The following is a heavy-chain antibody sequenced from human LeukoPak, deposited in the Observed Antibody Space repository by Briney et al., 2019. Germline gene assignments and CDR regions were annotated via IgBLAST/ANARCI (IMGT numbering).Heavy chain of an antibody. V-gene: IGHV3-30*03. Sequence: PGRSLSLSCAASGFTFSSYGMHWVRQAPGKGLEWVAVISYDGSNKYYADSVKGRFTISRDNAKNSLYLQMNSLRAEDTAVYYCARAGIAAAGTDFDYWGQGTLVTVSS. D-gene: IGHD6-13*01. CDR3: ARAGIAAAGTDFDY. CDR2: ISYDGSNK. J-gene: IGHJ4*02. CDR1: GFTFSSYG.